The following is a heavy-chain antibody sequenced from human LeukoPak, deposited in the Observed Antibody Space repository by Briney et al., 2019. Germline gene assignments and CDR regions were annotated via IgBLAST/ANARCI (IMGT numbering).Heavy chain of an antibody. V-gene: IGHV4-34*01. CDR1: GGSISSYY. CDR2: INHSGST. D-gene: IGHD6-19*01. J-gene: IGHJ6*02. Sequence: SETLSLTCTVSGGSISSYYWSWIRQPPGKGLEWIGEINHSGSTNYNPSLKSRVTISVDTSKNQFSLKLSSVTAADTAVYYCARGGPNSSGWTYYYYYGMDVWGQGTTVTVSS. CDR3: ARGGPNSSGWTYYYYYGMDV.